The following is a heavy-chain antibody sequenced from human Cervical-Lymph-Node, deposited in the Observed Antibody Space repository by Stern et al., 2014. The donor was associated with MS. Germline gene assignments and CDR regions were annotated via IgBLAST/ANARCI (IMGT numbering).Heavy chain of an antibody. CDR3: ARDFPADYYYGMDV. J-gene: IGHJ6*02. CDR1: GYTFNTYA. Sequence: VQLVESGAEVKKLGASVTVSCKASGYTFNTYAIHWVRQAPGQGLEWMGYINAGNGNTKYSQKFQGRVTITRDTSASTGYIELSSLRSEDSAVYYCARDFPADYYYGMDVWGQGTTVTVSS. V-gene: IGHV1-3*01. CDR2: INAGNGNT.